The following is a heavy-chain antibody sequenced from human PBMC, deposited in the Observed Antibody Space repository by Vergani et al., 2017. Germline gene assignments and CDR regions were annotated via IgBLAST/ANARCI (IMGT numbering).Heavy chain of an antibody. Sequence: QVQLQESGPGLVKPSETLSLTCTVSGGSINSYYWSWIRQPPGKGLEWIGYIYYSGSTNYNPSLKSRVTISVDTSKNQFSLKLSSVTAADTAVYYCARMIAAAGTEYFDYWGQGNLVTVSS. CDR2: IYYSGST. D-gene: IGHD6-13*01. CDR3: ARMIAAAGTEYFDY. CDR1: GGSINSYY. V-gene: IGHV4-59*01. J-gene: IGHJ4*02.